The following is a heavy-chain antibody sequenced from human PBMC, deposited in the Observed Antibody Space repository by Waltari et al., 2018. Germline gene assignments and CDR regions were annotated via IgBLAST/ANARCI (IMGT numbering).Heavy chain of an antibody. CDR1: GYTFTDYY. Sequence: EVQLVQSGAEVKKPGATVKISCKVSGYTFTDYYMHWVQQAPGKGLEWMGLVDPEDGGTIYAEKFQGRVTRTADTSTDTAYMEPSSLRSEYTAVYYCATGSTAVAGNPLYFDYWGQGTLVTVSS. CDR2: VDPEDGGT. CDR3: ATGSTAVAGNPLYFDY. V-gene: IGHV1-69-2*01. J-gene: IGHJ4*02. D-gene: IGHD6-19*01.